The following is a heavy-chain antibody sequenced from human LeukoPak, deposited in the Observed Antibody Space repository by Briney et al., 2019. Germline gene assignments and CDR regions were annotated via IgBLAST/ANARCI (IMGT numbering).Heavy chain of an antibody. CDR2: IRYDGSNK. J-gene: IGHJ6*03. CDR1: GFTFSSYG. Sequence: GGPLRLSCAASGFTFSSYGMHWVRQAPGKGLEWVAFIRYDGSNKYYADSVKGRFTISRDNSKNTLYLQMNSLRAEDTAVYYCAKSYGSGIYYYYMDVWGKGTTVTVSS. D-gene: IGHD3-10*01. V-gene: IGHV3-30*02. CDR3: AKSYGSGIYYYYMDV.